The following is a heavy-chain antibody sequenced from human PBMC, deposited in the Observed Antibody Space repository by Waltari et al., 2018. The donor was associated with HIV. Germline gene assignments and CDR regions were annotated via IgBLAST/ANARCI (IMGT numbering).Heavy chain of an antibody. D-gene: IGHD2-2*01. CDR1: GYTFTSFD. Sequence: QVQLVQSGAEVKKPGASVKVSCKASGYTFTSFDVTWVRPATGQGPEWMGWMNPNSGNTGYSQKFQGRVTMTRDTSISTAYMELSSLISEDTAMYYCARGLRSSTCPDDYWGQGTLVTVSS. CDR2: MNPNSGNT. CDR3: ARGLRSSTCPDDY. V-gene: IGHV1-8*01. J-gene: IGHJ4*02.